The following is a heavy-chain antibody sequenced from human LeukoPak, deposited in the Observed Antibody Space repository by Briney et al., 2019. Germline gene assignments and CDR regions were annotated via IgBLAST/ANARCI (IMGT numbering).Heavy chain of an antibody. CDR3: TRVSNSGSYYGFDY. J-gene: IGHJ4*02. CDR1: GFTFGDYA. Sequence: PGGSLRLSCTTSGFTFGDYALTWVRQAPGKGLEWVSFIRNKVYAETTEYAASVKGRFTISRDDSKSIAYLQMNSLKTEDTAVYYCTRVSNSGSYYGFDYWGQGTLVTVSS. CDR2: IRNKVYAETT. V-gene: IGHV3-49*04. D-gene: IGHD1-26*01.